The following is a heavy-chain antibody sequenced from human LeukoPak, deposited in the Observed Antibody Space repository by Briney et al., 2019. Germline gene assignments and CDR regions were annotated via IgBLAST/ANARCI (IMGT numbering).Heavy chain of an antibody. J-gene: IGHJ4*02. CDR1: GYSFICYS. CDR2: INPNTGGT. D-gene: IGHD6-13*01. Sequence: ASVSVSLKASGYSFICYSMHWVRQAPGQGLEWMGWINPNTGGTNSAQKFQGRVTMTRDTSISTAYMELSSLRSDDTAVYHCAREYVADSSPLFDYWGQGSLVTVSS. CDR3: AREYVADSSPLFDY. V-gene: IGHV1-2*02.